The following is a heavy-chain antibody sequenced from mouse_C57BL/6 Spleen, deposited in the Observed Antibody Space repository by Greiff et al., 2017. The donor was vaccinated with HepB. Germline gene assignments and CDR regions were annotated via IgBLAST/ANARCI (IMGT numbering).Heavy chain of an antibody. CDR1: GYAFTGYW. J-gene: IGHJ1*03. V-gene: IGHV1-9*01. CDR3: ATTSECSSYWDFDG. Sequence: VQVVESGPELMKPGASVKLSCKATGYAFTGYWIEWVKQRPGNGLEWIGEIFPGGGSTNYNEKFKGKATFTADTSSNTAYMQLSSLTTEDSAIDYCATTSECSSYWDFDGWGTATTVTVAS. CDR2: IFPGGGST. D-gene: IGHD1-1*01.